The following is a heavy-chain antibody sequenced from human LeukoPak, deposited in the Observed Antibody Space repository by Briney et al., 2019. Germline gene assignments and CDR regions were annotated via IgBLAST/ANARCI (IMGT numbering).Heavy chain of an antibody. V-gene: IGHV4-39*07. D-gene: IGHD3-10*01. CDR3: ARLRRYYYGSGSWFDP. J-gene: IGHJ5*02. CDR1: GGSISSSSYY. CDR2: IYYSGST. Sequence: SETLSLTCAVSGGSISSSSYYWGWIRQPPGKGLEWIGSIYYSGSTYYNPSLKSRVTISVDTSKNQFSLKLSSVTAADTAVYYCARLRRYYYGSGSWFDPWGQGTLVTVSS.